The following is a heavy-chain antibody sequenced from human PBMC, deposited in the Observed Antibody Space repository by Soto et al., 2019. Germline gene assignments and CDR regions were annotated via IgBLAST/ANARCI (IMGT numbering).Heavy chain of an antibody. CDR2: INAGSGNT. CDR1: GYTFTSYA. CDR3: ARSNWGYNWFDP. J-gene: IGHJ5*02. D-gene: IGHD7-27*01. Sequence: QVQLVQSGAEVKKPGASVKVSCKASGYTFTSYAMHWVRQAPGQRLEWMGWINAGSGNTKYSQKFQGRVTITRDTSASTAYMELSSLRSEDTAVYYCARSNWGYNWFDPWGQGTLVTVSS. V-gene: IGHV1-3*01.